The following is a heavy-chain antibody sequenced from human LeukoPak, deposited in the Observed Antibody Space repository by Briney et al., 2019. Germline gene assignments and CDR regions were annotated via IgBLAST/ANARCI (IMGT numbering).Heavy chain of an antibody. Sequence: PGGSLRLSCAASGFTFSSYSMNWVRQAPGKGLEWVSSISSSSSYIYYADSVKGRFTISRDNAKNSLYLQMNSLRAEDTAVYYCARENSTSSWIDYYYYYMDVWGKGTTVTVSS. J-gene: IGHJ6*03. V-gene: IGHV3-21*01. D-gene: IGHD6-13*01. CDR3: ARENSTSSWIDYYYYYMDV. CDR1: GFTFSSYS. CDR2: ISSSSSYI.